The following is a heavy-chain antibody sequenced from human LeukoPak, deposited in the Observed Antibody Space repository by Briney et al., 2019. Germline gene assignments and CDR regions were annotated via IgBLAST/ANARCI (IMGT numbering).Heavy chain of an antibody. CDR2: INGSGDNT. D-gene: IGHD3-10*01. CDR1: GFTFSSYG. J-gene: IGHJ4*02. Sequence: GRSLRLSCVASGFTFSSYGMSWVRQTPGKGLEWVSGINGSGDNTYYAEFVQGRFTVSRDNSKNTLILQMNSLRAEDTAVYYCVKVMSRSYDDWGQGTLVTVSS. CDR3: VKVMSRSYDD. V-gene: IGHV3-23*01.